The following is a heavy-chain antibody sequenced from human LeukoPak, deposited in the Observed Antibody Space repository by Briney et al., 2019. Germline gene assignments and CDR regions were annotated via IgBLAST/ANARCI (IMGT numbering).Heavy chain of an antibody. Sequence: SETLSLTCTVSGGSLSSGGYYWRWLRQHPGRGLEWIGYIYYSGSTYYNPSLKSRVTISVDTSKNQFSLKLSSVTAADTAVYYCAREKGYSYGIDYWGQGTLVTVSS. J-gene: IGHJ4*02. D-gene: IGHD5-18*01. CDR3: AREKGYSYGIDY. CDR2: IYYSGST. V-gene: IGHV4-31*03. CDR1: GGSLSSGGYY.